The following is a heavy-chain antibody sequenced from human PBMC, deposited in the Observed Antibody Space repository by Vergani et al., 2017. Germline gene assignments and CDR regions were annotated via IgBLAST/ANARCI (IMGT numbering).Heavy chain of an antibody. CDR2: ISGSGGST. J-gene: IGHJ4*02. V-gene: IGHV3-23*01. CDR1: GFTFSSYA. Sequence: EVQLLESGGGLVQPGGSLRLSCAASGFTFSSYAMSWVRQAPGKGLEWVSAISGSGGSTYYADSVKGRFTISRDNSKNTPYLQMNSLRAEDTAVYYCANLHAYYDGSGCLYYFDYWGQGTLVTVSS. D-gene: IGHD3-22*01. CDR3: ANLHAYYDGSGCLYYFDY.